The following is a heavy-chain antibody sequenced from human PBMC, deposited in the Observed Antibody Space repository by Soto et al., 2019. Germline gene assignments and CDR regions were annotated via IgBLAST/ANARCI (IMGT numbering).Heavy chain of an antibody. CDR3: AKDQGYSSGRFQY. Sequence: GGSLRLSCAASGFTFSSYGMHWVRQAPGKGLEWVAVISYDGSNKYYADSVKGRFTISRDNSKNTLYLQMNSLRAEDTAVYYCAKDQGYSSGRFQYWGQGTLVTVSS. V-gene: IGHV3-30*18. CDR2: ISYDGSNK. J-gene: IGHJ4*02. CDR1: GFTFSSYG. D-gene: IGHD5-18*01.